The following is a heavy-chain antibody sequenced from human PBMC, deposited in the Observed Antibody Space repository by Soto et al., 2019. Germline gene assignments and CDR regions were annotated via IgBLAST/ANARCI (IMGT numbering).Heavy chain of an antibody. J-gene: IGHJ4*02. Sequence: GASVKVSCKASGYTFTSYYMHWVRQAPGQGLEWMGIINPSGGSTSYAQKFQGRVTMTRDTSTSTVYMELSSLRSEDTAVYYCARGALIQLWLLARRPFDYRGQRTLVTVSS. D-gene: IGHD5-18*01. CDR1: GYTFTSYY. V-gene: IGHV1-46*03. CDR2: INPSGGST. CDR3: ARGALIQLWLLARRPFDY.